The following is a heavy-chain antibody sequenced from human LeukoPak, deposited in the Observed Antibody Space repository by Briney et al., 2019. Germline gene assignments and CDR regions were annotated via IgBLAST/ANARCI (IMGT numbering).Heavy chain of an antibody. D-gene: IGHD6-13*01. V-gene: IGHV1-2*02. J-gene: IGHJ1*01. Sequence: ASVKVSCKASGYTFTGYYMHWVRQAPGQGLEWMGWINPNSGGTNYAQKLQGRVTMTTDTSTSTAYMELRSLRSDDTAVYYCAREPCSSCHGDFQHWGQGTLVTVSS. CDR3: AREPCSSCHGDFQH. CDR2: INPNSGGT. CDR1: GYTFTGYY.